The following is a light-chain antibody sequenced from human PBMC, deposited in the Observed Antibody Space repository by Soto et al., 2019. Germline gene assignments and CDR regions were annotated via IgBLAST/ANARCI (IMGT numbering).Light chain of an antibody. CDR2: EVS. Sequence: QSVLTQPPSASGSPGQSVTISCTGTSGDVGGYNYVSWYQQHPGKAPKLMIFEVSERPSGVPDRFSASKSGNTASLTVSGLQAEDEADYYCSSYAGSNNYVFGTLTKLTVL. CDR1: SGDVGGYNY. V-gene: IGLV2-8*01. CDR3: SSYAGSNNYV. J-gene: IGLJ1*01.